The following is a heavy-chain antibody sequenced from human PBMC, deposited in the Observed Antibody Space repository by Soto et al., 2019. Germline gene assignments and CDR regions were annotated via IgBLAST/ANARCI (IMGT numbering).Heavy chain of an antibody. D-gene: IGHD3-16*02. CDR2: ISAYNGNT. CDR1: GYGFTSYG. Sequence: GASVKGSCKTSGYGFTSYGISWVRQAPGQGLEWMGWISAYNGNTNYAQKLQGRVTMTTDTSTSTAYMELRSLRSDDTAVYYCARVADYFWGSYRSYGMHVSGPGITVTVSS. CDR3: ARVADYFWGSYRSYGMHV. J-gene: IGHJ6*02. V-gene: IGHV1-18*04.